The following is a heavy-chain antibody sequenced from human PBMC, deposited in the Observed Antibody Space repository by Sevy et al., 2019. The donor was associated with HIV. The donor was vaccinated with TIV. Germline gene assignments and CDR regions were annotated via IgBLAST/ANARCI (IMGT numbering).Heavy chain of an antibody. CDR2: ISNNGGST. J-gene: IGHJ4*02. Sequence: GGSLRLSCAASGFTFSSYAMSWVRQAPGKGLEWVSVISNNGGSTYNADAVKGRFTTSRDNSKNTLYLQMNSLRAEDTAVYYCARELGMGMKTQFDYWGQGTLVTVSS. CDR1: GFTFSSYA. CDR3: ARELGMGMKTQFDY. D-gene: IGHD7-27*01. V-gene: IGHV3-23*01.